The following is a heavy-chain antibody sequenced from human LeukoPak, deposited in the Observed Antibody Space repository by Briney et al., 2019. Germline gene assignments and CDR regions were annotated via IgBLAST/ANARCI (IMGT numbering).Heavy chain of an antibody. V-gene: IGHV3-74*01. D-gene: IGHD1-26*01. CDR3: ARGGSYLSAFDI. Sequence: PGGSLRHSCAASGFTFSNYWMHWVRQAPGKGLVWVSRINSDGINTSYADSVKGRFTISRDNSKNTLYLQMNSLRAEDTAVYYCARGGSYLSAFDIWGQGTMVTVSS. CDR2: INSDGINT. CDR1: GFTFSNYW. J-gene: IGHJ3*02.